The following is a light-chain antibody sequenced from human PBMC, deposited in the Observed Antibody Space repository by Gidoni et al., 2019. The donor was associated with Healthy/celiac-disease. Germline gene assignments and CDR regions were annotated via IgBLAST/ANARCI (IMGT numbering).Light chain of an antibody. CDR1: QSVSSSY. J-gene: IGKJ1*01. Sequence: EIVLTQSPGTLSLSPGVRATLSCRASQSVSSSYLAWYQQKPGQAPRLLIYGASSRATGIPDRFSGSGSGTDFTLTISRLEPEDFAVYYCQQYGSSPPVTFGQGTKVEIK. CDR2: GAS. CDR3: QQYGSSPPVT. V-gene: IGKV3-20*01.